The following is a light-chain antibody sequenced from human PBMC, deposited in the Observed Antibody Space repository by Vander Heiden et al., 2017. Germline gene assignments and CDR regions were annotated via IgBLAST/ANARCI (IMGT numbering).Light chain of an antibody. CDR3: QQSDSTPST. J-gene: IGKJ2*01. Sequence: DIQLTQSPSSLSASVGDRVTITCRASQSISNYLNWFQQKPGKAPKLLIYAASSLQSGVPSRFSGSGSGTDFTLTIRSLLPEDFATYYCQQSDSTPSTFGQGTKLEIK. V-gene: IGKV1-39*01. CDR1: QSISNY. CDR2: AAS.